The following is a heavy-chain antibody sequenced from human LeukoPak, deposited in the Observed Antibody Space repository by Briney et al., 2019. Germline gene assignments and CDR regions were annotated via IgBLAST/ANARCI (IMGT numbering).Heavy chain of an antibody. CDR2: IHPRSGYS. J-gene: IGHJ5*02. D-gene: IGHD2-2*01. CDR1: GYTLTDYD. CDR3: ARVTSGMRYSWFDP. Sequence: ASVKVSCKTSGYTLTDYDVNWVRQAPGQGLEWMGYIHPRSGYSESAQRFQGRLSMTRDVSTDTAYMELSTLTSDDTAVYYCARVTSGMRYSWFDPWGQGTLIIVSS. V-gene: IGHV1-8*01.